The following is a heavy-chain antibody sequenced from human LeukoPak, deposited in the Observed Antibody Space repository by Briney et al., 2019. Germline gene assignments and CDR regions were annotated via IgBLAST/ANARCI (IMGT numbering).Heavy chain of an antibody. Sequence: GGSLRLSCAASGFTFSSYGMHWVRQAPGKGLEWVAFIRYDGNNDYYADSVKGRFTSSRDDSKNMVYLQINSLRPEDTAVYYCAKDWRYSSSSCVYYYYMDVWGKGTTVTVSS. D-gene: IGHD2-2*01. J-gene: IGHJ6*03. CDR3: AKDWRYSSSSCVYYYYMDV. CDR2: IRYDGNND. CDR1: GFTFSSYG. V-gene: IGHV3-30*02.